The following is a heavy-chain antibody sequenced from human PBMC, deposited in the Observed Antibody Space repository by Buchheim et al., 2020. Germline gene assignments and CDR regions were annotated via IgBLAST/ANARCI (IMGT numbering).Heavy chain of an antibody. Sequence: EVQLLESGGDLARPGESLRLSCAGSGFTSTSYGMSWVRQAPGRGLEWVAGISGSGFGTWYADSVKGRFTISRDHSKNTLFLQMDSLRVEDTAVYYCAKDGGRTSWGISPLYYFDHWGQGSL. J-gene: IGHJ4*02. CDR2: ISGSGFGT. CDR3: AKDGGRTSWGISPLYYFDH. V-gene: IGHV3-23*01. CDR1: GFTSTSYG. D-gene: IGHD3-16*01.